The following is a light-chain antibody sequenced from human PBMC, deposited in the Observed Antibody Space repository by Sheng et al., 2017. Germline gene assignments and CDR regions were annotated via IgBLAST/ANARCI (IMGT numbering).Light chain of an antibody. V-gene: IGLV3-1*01. CDR2: QDD. Sequence: SYDMTQPPSVSVSAGQTARITCSGEKLGDKFVCWYQQKPGQSPILVIYQDDKRPSGIPERFTGSNSGNTATLTISGTQALDEADYYCQAWDISTVVFGGGTKADRP. CDR3: QAWDISTVV. J-gene: IGLJ2*01. CDR1: KLGDKF.